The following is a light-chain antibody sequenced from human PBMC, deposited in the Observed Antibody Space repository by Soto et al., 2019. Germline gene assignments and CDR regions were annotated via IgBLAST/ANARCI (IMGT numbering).Light chain of an antibody. CDR2: DTS. Sequence: EVVLTQSPVPLSLSPGERATLSCRASQSVGSYLSWYQQKPGQAPRLLIYDTSNRATGIPARFSGSGSGTDFTLTISSLEPEDFAVYYCQQRSNWVTFGGGTRVEIK. V-gene: IGKV3-11*01. J-gene: IGKJ4*01. CDR3: QQRSNWVT. CDR1: QSVGSY.